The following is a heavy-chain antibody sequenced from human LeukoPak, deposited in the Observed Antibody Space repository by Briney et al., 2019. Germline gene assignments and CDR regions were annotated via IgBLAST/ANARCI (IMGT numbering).Heavy chain of an antibody. V-gene: IGHV3-48*01. J-gene: IGHJ3*01. CDR2: ISSTSDAI. CDR1: GFTFSSYG. CDR3: ALPLGEREFS. D-gene: IGHD3-16*01. Sequence: GGSLRLSCAASGFTFSSYGMNRVRQAPGKGLEWISYISSTSDAIFYADSVKGRFAVSRDNAKNSLYLHMNDLRTEDMAVYYCALPLGEREFSWGQGTMVTVSS.